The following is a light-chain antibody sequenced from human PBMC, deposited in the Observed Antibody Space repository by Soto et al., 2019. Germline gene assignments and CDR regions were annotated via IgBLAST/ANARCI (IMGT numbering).Light chain of an antibody. CDR3: QQYYSVPLT. V-gene: IGKV4-1*01. CDR1: QSVLYRSKRKNY. Sequence: DIVMTQSPESLAVSLGERATINCKSSQSVLYRSKRKNYLSWYQQKPGQTPKLLIYWASTRESGVPDRFSGSGFGTNFTPTISSLQAEDVAVYYCQQYYSVPLTFGQGTRLEIK. J-gene: IGKJ5*01. CDR2: WAS.